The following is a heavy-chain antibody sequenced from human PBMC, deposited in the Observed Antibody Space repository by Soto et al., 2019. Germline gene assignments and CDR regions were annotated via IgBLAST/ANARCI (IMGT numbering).Heavy chain of an antibody. Sequence: QITLKESGPPLVKPTQTLTLTCTFSGFSLSTSGVGVGWIRQPPGKALEWLALIYWDDDKRYSPSLKSRLTTTTDTSNNQVVLTMPNMDPVDTATYYCAPTPPPGSGDYTIWYFDLWGRGTLVTVSS. V-gene: IGHV2-5*02. CDR3: APTPPPGSGDYTIWYFDL. CDR1: GFSLSTSGVG. J-gene: IGHJ2*01. CDR2: IYWDDDK. D-gene: IGHD4-17*01.